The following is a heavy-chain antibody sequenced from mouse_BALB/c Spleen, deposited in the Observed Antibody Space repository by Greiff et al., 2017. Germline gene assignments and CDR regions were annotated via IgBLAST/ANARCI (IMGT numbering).Heavy chain of an antibody. V-gene: IGHV3-2*02. CDR3: ARSFWYAMDY. Sequence: EVKLKESGPGLVKPSQSLSLTCTVTGYSITSDYAWNWIRQFPGNKLEWMGYISYSGSTSYNPSLKSRISITRDTSKNQFFLQLNSVTTEDTATYYCARSFWYAMDYWGQGTSVTVSS. J-gene: IGHJ4*01. CDR2: ISYSGST. CDR1: GYSITSDYA.